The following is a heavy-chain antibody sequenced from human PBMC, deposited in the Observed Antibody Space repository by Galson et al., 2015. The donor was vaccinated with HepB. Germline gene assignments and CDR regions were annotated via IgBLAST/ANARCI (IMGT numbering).Heavy chain of an antibody. CDR1: GFRFSDYG. CDR2: IAYDGINR. Sequence: SLRLSCAASGFRFSDYGMHWVRQAPGKGLEWVAVIAYDGINRQYADSVKGRFTISRDSSKNTVVLEMNSLRADDTAFYHCAKCLGSGASCYKATIDYWGQGTLVTVSS. J-gene: IGHJ4*02. D-gene: IGHD2-2*02. CDR3: AKCLGSGASCYKATIDY. V-gene: IGHV3-30*18.